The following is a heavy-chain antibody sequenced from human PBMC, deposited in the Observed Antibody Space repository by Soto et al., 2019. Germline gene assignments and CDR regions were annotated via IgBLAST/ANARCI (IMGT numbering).Heavy chain of an antibody. D-gene: IGHD3-16*01. J-gene: IGHJ5*02. V-gene: IGHV4-31*03. CDR2: IYYSGST. CDR1: GGSIGSGGYY. Sequence: QVQLQESGPGLVKPSQTLSLTCTVSGGSIGSGGYYWSWIRQHPGKGLEWIGYIYYSGSTYYNPSLKSRVTISVDTSKNQFSLKLSSVTAADTAVYYCARDRGVWPTNWFDPWGQGTLVTVSS. CDR3: ARDRGVWPTNWFDP.